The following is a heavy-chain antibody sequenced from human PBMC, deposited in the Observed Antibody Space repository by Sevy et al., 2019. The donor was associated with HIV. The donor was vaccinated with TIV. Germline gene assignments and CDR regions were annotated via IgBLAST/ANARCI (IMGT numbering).Heavy chain of an antibody. CDR1: GFTFSSYE. CDR3: ARDLPPSATTVAHFDY. D-gene: IGHD4-17*01. J-gene: IGHJ4*02. V-gene: IGHV3-48*03. Sequence: GGSLRLSCTASGFTFSSYEMNWVRQAPGKGLEWVSYITNSGSSIYYSDSVRGRFTVSRDNAKNSLYLQMKSLRAEDTAVHYCARDLPPSATTVAHFDYWGRGTLVTVSS. CDR2: ITNSGSSI.